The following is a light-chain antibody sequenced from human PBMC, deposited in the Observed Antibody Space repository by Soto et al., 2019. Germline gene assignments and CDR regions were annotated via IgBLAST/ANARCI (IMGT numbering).Light chain of an antibody. V-gene: IGKV3-20*01. J-gene: IGKJ2*01. CDR1: QSISSSY. Sequence: IVLTQSPGTLSLSPGERATLSCRASQSISSSYLAWYQQKPGQAPRLLIYGASTRATAIPDRFSGSGSGTDFTLTISRLEPEDFAVYYCQQYDNSPYTFGRGTKLEIK. CDR2: GAS. CDR3: QQYDNSPYT.